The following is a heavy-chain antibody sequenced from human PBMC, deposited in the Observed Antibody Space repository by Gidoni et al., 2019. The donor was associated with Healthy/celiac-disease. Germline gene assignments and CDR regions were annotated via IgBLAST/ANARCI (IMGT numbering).Heavy chain of an antibody. D-gene: IGHD3-10*01. V-gene: IGHV3-30*16. CDR2: ISYDGSNK. CDR3: ARDPGSRVRGVENWFDP. Sequence: QVQLVESGGGVVQPGRSLRLSCAASGFTFSSYAMHWVRQAPGKGPAWVAVISYDGSNKYYADSVKGRFTISRDNSKNTLYLQMNSLRAEDTAVYYCARDPGSRVRGVENWFDPWGQGTLVTVSS. CDR1: GFTFSSYA. J-gene: IGHJ5*02.